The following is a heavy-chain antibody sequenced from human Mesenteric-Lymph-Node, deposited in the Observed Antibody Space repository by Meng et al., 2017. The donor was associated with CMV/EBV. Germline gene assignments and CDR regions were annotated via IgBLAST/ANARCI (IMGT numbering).Heavy chain of an antibody. CDR2: IIPIFGTA. J-gene: IGHJ6*02. CDR3: ARDMRGCNTTSCYTGGQYGMDV. V-gene: IGHV1-69*05. D-gene: IGHD2-2*01. Sequence: SVKVSCKASGGTFSSYAISWVRQAPGQGLEWMGGIIPIFGTANYAQKFQGRVTITTDESTSTAYMELSRLSSDDTAVYYCARDMRGCNTTSCYTGGQYGMDVWGQGTTVTVSS. CDR1: GGTFSSYA.